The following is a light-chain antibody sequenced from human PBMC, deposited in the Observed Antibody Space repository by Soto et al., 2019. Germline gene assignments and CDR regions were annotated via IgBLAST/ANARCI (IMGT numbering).Light chain of an antibody. Sequence: QSVLTQPPSVSAAPGQKVTISCSGSSSNIETNPVSWYRHLPGTVPKLLIHNDDKRPSGIRDRFSGSKSGTSATLGITGLQTGDEADYYCGTWDASLSAGVFGGGTKVTVL. CDR1: SSNIETNP. CDR3: GTWDASLSAGV. CDR2: NDD. V-gene: IGLV1-51*01. J-gene: IGLJ2*01.